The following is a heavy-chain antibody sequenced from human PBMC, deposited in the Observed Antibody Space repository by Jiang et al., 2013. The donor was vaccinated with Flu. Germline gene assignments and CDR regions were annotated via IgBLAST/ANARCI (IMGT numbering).Heavy chain of an antibody. CDR1: GDSMSGYY. CDR3: ARDRVDLDGRYYGMDV. D-gene: IGHD1-1*01. CDR2: IFSGESIYTNGKT. J-gene: IGHJ6*02. V-gene: IGHV4-4*07. Sequence: GSGLVKPSETLSLTCTVSGDSMSGYYWSWLRQSAGKGLECIGRIFSGESIYTNGKTNYNPSLKSRVTISVETSKNQFSLTMTSVTAADTAVYYCARDRVDLDGRYYGMDVWGQGTTVTVSS.